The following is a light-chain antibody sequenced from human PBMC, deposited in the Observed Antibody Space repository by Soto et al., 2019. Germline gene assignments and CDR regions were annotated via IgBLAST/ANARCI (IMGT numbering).Light chain of an antibody. J-gene: IGKJ4*01. Sequence: DIQLTQSPSFLSASIGDRVTITCRASQGISTFLAWYQQLPGKAPKLLIYAASTLQSGVPSRFSGSGSGTEFTLTISSLQPEDFATYYCQQVNSYPLTVGGGTKVEIK. CDR1: QGISTF. CDR2: AAS. V-gene: IGKV1-9*01. CDR3: QQVNSYPLT.